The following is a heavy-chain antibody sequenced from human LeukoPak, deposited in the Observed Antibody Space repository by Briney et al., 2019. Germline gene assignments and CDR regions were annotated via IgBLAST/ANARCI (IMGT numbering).Heavy chain of an antibody. V-gene: IGHV3-30*18. CDR1: GFTFSSYG. CDR3: AKDTRGSESIDY. CDR2: ISYDGSNK. Sequence: GGSLRLSCAASGFTFSSYGMHWVRQAPGKGREWVAVISYDGSNKYYADSVKGRFTIYRDNSKNTLYLQMNSLRAEDTAVYYCAKDTRGSESIDYWGQGTLVTVSS. D-gene: IGHD3-10*01. J-gene: IGHJ4*02.